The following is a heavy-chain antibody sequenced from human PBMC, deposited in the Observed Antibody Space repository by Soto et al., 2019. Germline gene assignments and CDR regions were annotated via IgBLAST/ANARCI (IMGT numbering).Heavy chain of an antibody. CDR2: ITSDGGVT. CDR3: ARLPKGSTVTS. CDR1: GFTFSDYS. D-gene: IGHD4-17*01. J-gene: IGHJ4*02. Sequence: EVQLVESGGGLVHPWGSLRLSCAASGFTFSDYSMNWVRQAPGKGLEWVSYITSDGGVTYYADSVKGRFSVSRDNDKKSFFLQMNSLRDEDTAVYYCARLPKGSTVTSWGQGTLVSVSS. V-gene: IGHV3-48*02.